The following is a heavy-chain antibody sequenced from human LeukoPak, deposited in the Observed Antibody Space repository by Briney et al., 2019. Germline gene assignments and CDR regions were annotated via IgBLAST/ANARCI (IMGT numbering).Heavy chain of an antibody. D-gene: IGHD2-2*01. V-gene: IGHV3-43*02. CDR1: VFTLVDYV. CDR3: AKDIGLVPAAIYYYYGMDV. J-gene: IGHJ6*02. Sequence: PGGSLRLSRADSVFTLVDYVMHRVREAPGKGVEGVSLIRGDSGSTDYADSVKGRFTSFSDNSKNSLYMQMNSLRTDDTALYYCAKDIGLVPAAIYYYYGMDVWGQGTTVTVSS. CDR2: IRGDSGST.